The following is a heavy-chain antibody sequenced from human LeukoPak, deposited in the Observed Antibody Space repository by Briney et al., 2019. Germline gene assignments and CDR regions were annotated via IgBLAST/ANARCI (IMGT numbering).Heavy chain of an antibody. CDR1: GFTFSSYA. CDR2: VTSGSGVNT. V-gene: IGHV3-23*01. CDR3: GRDCTGGTCHSGY. D-gene: IGHD2-15*01. J-gene: IGHJ4*02. Sequence: GGSLRLSCAASGFTFSSYAMTWVRQAPGKGLEWVSTVTSGSGVNTYYADSVKGRFTLSRDNSRNTLYLQMNGLRAEDTAVYHCGRDCTGGTCHSGYWGQGTLVTVSS.